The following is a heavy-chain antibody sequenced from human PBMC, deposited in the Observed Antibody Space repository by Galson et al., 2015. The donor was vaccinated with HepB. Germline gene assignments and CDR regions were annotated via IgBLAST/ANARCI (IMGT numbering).Heavy chain of an antibody. CDR1: GFTFGDYT. CDR2: ISWDGGST. D-gene: IGHD5-18*01. V-gene: IGHV3-43*01. J-gene: IGHJ3*02. Sequence: SLRLSCAASGFTFGDYTMHWVRQAPGKGLEWVSLISWDGGSTYYADSVKGRFTISRDNSKNSLYLQMNSLRTEDTALYYCAKGGYSYGRYAFDIWGQGTMVTVSS. CDR3: AKGGYSYGRYAFDI.